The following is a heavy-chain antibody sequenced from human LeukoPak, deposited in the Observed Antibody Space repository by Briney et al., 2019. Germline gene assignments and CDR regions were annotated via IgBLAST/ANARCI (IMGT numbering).Heavy chain of an antibody. Sequence: GESLKISCKGSGYSFANNWIGWVRQMPGKGLEWLGIIYPADSDTRYSPYFQGQGTISADKSINTAFLQWSSLKASDTAMYYCARLYGHYLDYWGQGTLVTVSS. J-gene: IGHJ4*02. V-gene: IGHV5-51*01. CDR1: GYSFANNW. CDR3: ARLYGHYLDY. D-gene: IGHD4-17*01. CDR2: IYPADSDT.